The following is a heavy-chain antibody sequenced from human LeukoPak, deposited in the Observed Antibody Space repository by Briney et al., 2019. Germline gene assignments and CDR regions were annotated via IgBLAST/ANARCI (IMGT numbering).Heavy chain of an antibody. CDR1: GGSFSGYY. CDR2: IYHSGST. CDR3: ASFPGGYGFGEPTNWFDP. V-gene: IGHV4-34*01. Sequence: PSETLSLTCAVYGGSFSGYYWSWIRQPPGKGLEWIGSIYHSGSTYYNPSLKSRVTISVDTSKNQFSLKLSSVTAADTAVYYCASFPGGYGFGEPTNWFDPWGQGTLVTVSS. D-gene: IGHD3-10*01. J-gene: IGHJ5*02.